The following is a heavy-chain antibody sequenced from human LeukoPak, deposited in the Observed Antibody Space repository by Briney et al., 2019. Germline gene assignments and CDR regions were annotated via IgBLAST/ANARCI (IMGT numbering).Heavy chain of an antibody. J-gene: IGHJ4*02. CDR3: ARRGYFDWYYFDY. Sequence: GGSLRLSCAASGFTFSSYGMHWVRQAPGKGLEWVAFIRYDGSNKYYADSVKGRFTISRDNSKNTLYLQMNSLRAEDTAVYYCARRGYFDWYYFDYWGQGTLVTVSS. CDR1: GFTFSSYG. CDR2: IRYDGSNK. V-gene: IGHV3-30*02. D-gene: IGHD3-9*01.